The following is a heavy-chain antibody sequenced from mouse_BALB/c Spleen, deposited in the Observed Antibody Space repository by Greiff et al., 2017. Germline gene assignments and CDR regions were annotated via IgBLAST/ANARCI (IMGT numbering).Heavy chain of an antibody. D-gene: IGHD2-2*01. Sequence: VQLQQSGAELVKPGASVKLSCTASGFNIKDTYMHWVKQRPEQGLEWIGRIDPANGNTKYDPKFQGKATITADTSSNTAYLQLSSLTSEDTAVYYCARGYDGGYWYFDVWGAGTTVTVSS. CDR1: GFNIKDTY. CDR3: ARGYDGGYWYFDV. CDR2: IDPANGNT. J-gene: IGHJ1*01. V-gene: IGHV14-3*02.